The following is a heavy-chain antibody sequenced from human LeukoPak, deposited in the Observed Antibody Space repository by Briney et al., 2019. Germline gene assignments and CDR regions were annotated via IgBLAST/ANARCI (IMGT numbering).Heavy chain of an antibody. V-gene: IGHV1-18*01. Sequence: ASVKVSCKASGYTFTSYGISWVRQAPGQGLEWMGCISAYNSNINYAQKLQGRVTMTTDTSTSTAYMELRRLRSDDTAVYYCARDGGYCSSTSCYSVYYYGMDVWGQGTTVTVSS. CDR1: GYTFTSYG. CDR2: ISAYNSNI. J-gene: IGHJ6*02. CDR3: ARDGGYCSSTSCYSVYYYGMDV. D-gene: IGHD2-2*03.